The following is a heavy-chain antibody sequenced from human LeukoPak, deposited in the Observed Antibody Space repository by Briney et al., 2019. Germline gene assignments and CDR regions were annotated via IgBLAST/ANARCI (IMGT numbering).Heavy chain of an antibody. CDR2: IYYSGST. Sequence: PSETLSLTCTVSGGSIANYYWSWIRQPPGKGLEWIGYIYYSGSTSYNPSLESRVTISVDTSKNQFSLKLSSVTAADTAVYYCAREGNVRGFYFDFWGLGTLVTVSS. J-gene: IGHJ4*02. CDR3: AREGNVRGFYFDF. V-gene: IGHV4-59*01. D-gene: IGHD1-1*01. CDR1: GGSIANYY.